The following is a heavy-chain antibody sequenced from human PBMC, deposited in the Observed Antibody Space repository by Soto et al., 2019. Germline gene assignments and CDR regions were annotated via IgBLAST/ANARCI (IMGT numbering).Heavy chain of an antibody. Sequence: ETLSLTCAVSGGSISSYYWSWIRQPPGKGLEWIGYIYYSGSTNYNPSLKSRVTISVDTSKNQFSLKLSSVTAADTAVYYCARTQPDPYQPVVEIYYMDVWGKGTTVTVSS. CDR2: IYYSGST. D-gene: IGHD2-2*01. CDR3: ARTQPDPYQPVVEIYYMDV. V-gene: IGHV4-59*01. J-gene: IGHJ6*03. CDR1: GGSISSYY.